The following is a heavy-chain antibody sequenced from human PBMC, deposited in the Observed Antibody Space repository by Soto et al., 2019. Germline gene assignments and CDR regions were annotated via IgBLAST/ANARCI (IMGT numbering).Heavy chain of an antibody. V-gene: IGHV3-23*01. CDR3: AKAQSSRWPNWFDP. Sequence: EVQLLESGGGLVQPGGSLRLSCAASGFTFSSYAMSWVRQAPGKGLEWVSGISVSGDSTYVADSVKGRFTISRDSSKNTLYLQMNSLRAEDTAVYYCAKAQSSRWPNWFDPWGQGTLVTVSS. J-gene: IGHJ5*02. CDR1: GFTFSSYA. D-gene: IGHD6-13*01. CDR2: ISVSGDST.